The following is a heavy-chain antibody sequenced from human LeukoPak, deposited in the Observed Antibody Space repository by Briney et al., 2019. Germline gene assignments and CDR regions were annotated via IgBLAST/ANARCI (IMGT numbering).Heavy chain of an antibody. D-gene: IGHD2-15*01. V-gene: IGHV3-7*01. CDR1: GFTFDDYG. J-gene: IGHJ4*02. CDR3: ASDRAYSQFDY. Sequence: PGGSLRLSCAASGFTFDDYGMSWVRQAPGKGLEWVASIKEDGSDTNYVGSVRGRFTVSRDNTKNSLYLQMNSLRADDTAVYYCASDRAYSQFDYWGQGTLVTVSS. CDR2: IKEDGSDT.